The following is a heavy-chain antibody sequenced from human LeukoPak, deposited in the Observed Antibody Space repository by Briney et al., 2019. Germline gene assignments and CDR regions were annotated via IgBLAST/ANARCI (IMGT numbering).Heavy chain of an antibody. Sequence: SETLSLTCAVYGGSFSGYYWSWIRQPPGKGLEWIGEINHSGSTNYNPSLKSRVTISVDTSKNQFSLKLSSVTAADTAVYYCASLIAVGDFDYWGQGTLVTVSS. D-gene: IGHD6-19*01. J-gene: IGHJ4*02. V-gene: IGHV4-34*01. CDR3: ASLIAVGDFDY. CDR2: INHSGST. CDR1: GGSFSGYY.